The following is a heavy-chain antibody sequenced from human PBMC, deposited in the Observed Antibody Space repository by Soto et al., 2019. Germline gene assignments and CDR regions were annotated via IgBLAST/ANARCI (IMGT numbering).Heavy chain of an antibody. J-gene: IGHJ4*02. D-gene: IGHD2-2*01. CDR1: GFYFNNYG. CDR2: VSKSDYT. CDR3: AREDSIIIPAVSDF. V-gene: IGHV3-21*01. Sequence: KSGGSLRLSCAVSGFYFNNYGINWVRQAPGKGLEWVSSVSKSDYTYYSDSVKGRFTISRDNAKNSVSLQMNSLRPEDTAVYYCAREDSIIIPAVSDFWGQGTLVTVSS.